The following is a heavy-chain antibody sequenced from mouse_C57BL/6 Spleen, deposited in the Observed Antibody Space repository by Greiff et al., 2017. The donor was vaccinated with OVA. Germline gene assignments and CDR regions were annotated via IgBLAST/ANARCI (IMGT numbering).Heavy chain of an antibody. V-gene: IGHV1-26*01. CDR1: GYTFTDYY. CDR3: ARLGYGSSYAMDY. Sequence: VQLQQSGPELVKPGASVKISCKASGYTFTDYYMNWVKQSHGKSLEWIGDINPNNGGTSYNQKFKGKATLTVDKSSSTAYMELRSLTSEDSAVYYCARLGYGSSYAMDYWGQGTSVTVSS. J-gene: IGHJ4*01. CDR2: INPNNGGT. D-gene: IGHD1-1*01.